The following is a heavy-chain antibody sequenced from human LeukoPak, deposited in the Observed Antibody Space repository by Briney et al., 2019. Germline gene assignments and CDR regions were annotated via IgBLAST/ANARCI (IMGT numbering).Heavy chain of an antibody. CDR2: ISTSGGTT. D-gene: IGHD3-22*01. CDR3: AVMHRYYDGSGYWVQ. Sequence: PAGSLRLSCAASGFTFGSYARRWVRQAPGKGLEWVSGISTSGGTTSYAESVKGRFTVSRDNPRNTLYMEMNSLRDEDTAVYYCAVMHRYYDGSGYWVQWGQGTLVTVSS. V-gene: IGHV3-23*01. CDR1: GFTFGSYA. J-gene: IGHJ4*02.